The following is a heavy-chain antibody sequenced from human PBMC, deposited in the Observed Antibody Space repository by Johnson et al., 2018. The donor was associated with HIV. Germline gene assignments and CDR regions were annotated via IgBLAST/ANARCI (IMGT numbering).Heavy chain of an antibody. D-gene: IGHD1-26*01. CDR1: GFTFRIYG. V-gene: IGHV3-33*06. CDR2: IWYDGSNK. Sequence: QMQLVESGGGLVQPGGSLRLSCAASGFTFRIYGMHWVRQAPGKGLEWVAVIWYDGSNKYYADSVKGRFTISRDNSKKTLYLQMNSLRAEDTAVYYCAKDARTRWEPEPDAFDIWGQGTMVTVSS. CDR3: AKDARTRWEPEPDAFDI. J-gene: IGHJ3*02.